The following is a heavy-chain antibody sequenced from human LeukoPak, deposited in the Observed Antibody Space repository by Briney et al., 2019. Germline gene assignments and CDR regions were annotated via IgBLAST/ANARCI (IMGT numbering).Heavy chain of an antibody. J-gene: IGHJ4*02. D-gene: IGHD3-22*01. CDR1: GFTFSSYS. CDR3: ARGRPLDYNDLSGYYPFDY. V-gene: IGHV3-21*01. Sequence: GGSLRLSCAASGFTFSSYSMNWVRQAPGKGLEWVSSISSSSSYIYYADSVKGRFTISRDNAKNSLYLQMNSLTTEDSAVYFCARGRPLDYNDLSGYYPFDYWGQGTMVSVSS. CDR2: ISSSSSYI.